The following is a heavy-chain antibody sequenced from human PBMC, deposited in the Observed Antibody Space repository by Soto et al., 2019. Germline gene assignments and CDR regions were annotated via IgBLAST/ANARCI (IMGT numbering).Heavy chain of an antibody. V-gene: IGHV1-46*03. CDR1: GYTFTSYY. CDR3: ARSANIVVVVAATLADY. J-gene: IGHJ4*02. CDR2: INPSGGST. D-gene: IGHD2-15*01. Sequence: GASVKVSCKASGYTFTSYYMHWVRQAPGQGLEWMGIINPSGGSTSYAQKFQGRVTMTRDTSTSTVYMELSSLRSEDTAVYYCARSANIVVVVAATLADYWGQGTLVTVSS.